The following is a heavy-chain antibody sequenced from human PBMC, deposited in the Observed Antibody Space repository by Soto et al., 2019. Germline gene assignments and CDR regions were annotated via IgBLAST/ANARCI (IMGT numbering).Heavy chain of an antibody. CDR1: GYTFTSFA. CDR3: ARGAVYSLFDY. Sequence: QVQLVQSGSEEKKPGASVRVSCKASGYTFTSFAIHWVRQAPGHRLECMGWINAGNGNTKYSQKFQGRVTITRDTSASTAYLELSSLRSEDTAVYYCARGAVYSLFDYWGQGTLVTVSS. CDR2: INAGNGNT. V-gene: IGHV1-3*05. J-gene: IGHJ4*02. D-gene: IGHD2-8*01.